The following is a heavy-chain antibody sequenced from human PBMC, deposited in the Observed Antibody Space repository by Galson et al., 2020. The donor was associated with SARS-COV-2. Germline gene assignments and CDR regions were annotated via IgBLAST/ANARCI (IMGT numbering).Heavy chain of an antibody. CDR3: ARDSGYMVGATSAFDI. Sequence: SETLSLTCTVSGGSISSNGYYWTWIRQHPGTGLEWIRYIYYSGSAYYSPSLKSRVTISVDTSKNQFSLKLTSVTAADTAVYYCARDSGYMVGATSAFDIWGQGTMVTVSS. V-gene: IGHV4-31*03. CDR1: GGSISSNGYY. CDR2: IYYSGSA. J-gene: IGHJ3*02. D-gene: IGHD1-26*01.